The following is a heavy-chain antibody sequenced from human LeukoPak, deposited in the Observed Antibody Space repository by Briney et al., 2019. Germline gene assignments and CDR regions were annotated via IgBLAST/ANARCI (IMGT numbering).Heavy chain of an antibody. CDR3: ARDPIVVVSSGDDY. Sequence: ASVKVSCKASGYTFTGYYMHWVRQAPGQGLEWMGWINPNSGGTNYAQEFQGRVTMTRDTSISTAYMELSRLRSDDTAVYYCARDPIVVVSSGDDYWGQGTLVTVSS. CDR1: GYTFTGYY. J-gene: IGHJ4*02. D-gene: IGHD3-22*01. V-gene: IGHV1-2*02. CDR2: INPNSGGT.